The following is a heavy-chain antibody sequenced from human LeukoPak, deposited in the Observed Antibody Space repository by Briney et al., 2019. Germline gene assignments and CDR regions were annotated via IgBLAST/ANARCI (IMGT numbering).Heavy chain of an antibody. CDR2: IYYSGST. V-gene: IGHV4-59*01. CDR1: GGSISSYY. CDR3: ARDLYVSMDV. D-gene: IGHD3-16*01. Sequence: SETLSVTCTDSGGSISSYYWSWLRHTPEKRLGWIGYIYYSGSTNYNPSLKSRVTISEDTSKNQFSLKLSSVTAADTAVYYCARDLYVSMDVWGKGTTVTVSS. J-gene: IGHJ6*03.